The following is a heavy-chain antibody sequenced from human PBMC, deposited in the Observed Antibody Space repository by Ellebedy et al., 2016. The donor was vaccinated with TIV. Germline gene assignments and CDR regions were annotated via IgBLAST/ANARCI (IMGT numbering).Heavy chain of an antibody. V-gene: IGHV3-21*01. CDR1: GFTFSSYS. J-gene: IGHJ4*02. Sequence: GESLKISXAASGFTFSSYSMNWVRQAPGKGLEWVSSISSSSSYIYYADSVKGRFTISRDNAKNSLYLQMNSLRAEDTAVYYCAREPGDLYDSSGLDYWGQGTLVTVSS. CDR2: ISSSSSYI. CDR3: AREPGDLYDSSGLDY. D-gene: IGHD3-22*01.